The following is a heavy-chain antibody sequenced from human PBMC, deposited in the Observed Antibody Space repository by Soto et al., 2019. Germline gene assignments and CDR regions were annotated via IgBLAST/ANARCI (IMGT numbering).Heavy chain of an antibody. CDR2: MNPNSCNT. J-gene: IGHJ6*03. CDR3: ARLYSGYDYYYYYYMDV. V-gene: IGHV1-8*01. CDR1: GYTFTSYD. D-gene: IGHD5-12*01. Sequence: ASVKVSCKASGYTFTSYDINWVRQATGQGLEWMGWMNPNSCNTGYAQKFQGRVTMTRNTSISTAYMELSSLRSEDTAVYYCARLYSGYDYYYYYYMDVWGKGTTVTVSS.